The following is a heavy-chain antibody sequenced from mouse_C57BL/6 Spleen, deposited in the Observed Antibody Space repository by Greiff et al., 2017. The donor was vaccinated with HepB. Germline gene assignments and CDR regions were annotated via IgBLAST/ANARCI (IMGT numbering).Heavy chain of an antibody. Sequence: VMLVESGAELARPGASVKLSCKASGYTFTSYGISWVKQRTGQGLEWIGEIYPRSGNTYYNEKFKGKATLTADKSSSTAYMELRSLTSEDSAVYFCARVGPSLDYWGQGTTLTVSS. V-gene: IGHV1-81*01. CDR1: GYTFTSYG. CDR3: ARVGPSLDY. D-gene: IGHD6-2*01. J-gene: IGHJ2*01. CDR2: IYPRSGNT.